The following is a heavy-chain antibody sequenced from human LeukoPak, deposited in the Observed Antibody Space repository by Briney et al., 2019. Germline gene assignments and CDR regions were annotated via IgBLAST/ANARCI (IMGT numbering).Heavy chain of an antibody. V-gene: IGHV1-2*02. Sequence: ASVKVSCKASGYTFRGYYVHWVRQVPGQGPEWMGWINPDSGATNSAQKFQGRVTMTRDISFSTAYMELNRLRSDDTAVYYCARDSRYCGGECYSNQLPQNYFDSWGQGTLVTVSS. J-gene: IGHJ4*02. D-gene: IGHD2-21*01. CDR3: ARDSRYCGGECYSNQLPQNYFDS. CDR1: GYTFRGYY. CDR2: INPDSGAT.